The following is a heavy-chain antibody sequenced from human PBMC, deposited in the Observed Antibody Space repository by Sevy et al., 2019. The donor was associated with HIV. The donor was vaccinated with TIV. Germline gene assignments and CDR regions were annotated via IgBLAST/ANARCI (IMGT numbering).Heavy chain of an antibody. CDR3: ACAIGTSDFDH. CDR2: IKSKTDSGTR. Sequence: GGSLRLSCAASGFAFSDAWMSWVRQAPGKGLEWVARIKSKTDSGTRDFAAPVKGRFSISRDDSKNMVYLQMTSLKDEDTRVYFCACAIGTSDFDHWGQGTLVTVSS. CDR1: GFAFSDAW. D-gene: IGHD3-10*01. V-gene: IGHV3-15*01. J-gene: IGHJ4*02.